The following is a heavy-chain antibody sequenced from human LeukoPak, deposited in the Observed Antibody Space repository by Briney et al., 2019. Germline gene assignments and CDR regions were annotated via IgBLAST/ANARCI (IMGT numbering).Heavy chain of an antibody. Sequence: ASVKVSCKASGYTFTGYYMHWVRQAPGQGLEWMGWINPNSGGTNYAQKFQGRVTMTRDTSISTAYMELSRPRSDDTAVYYCARGIAAAAWYYFDYWGQGTLVTVSS. CDR1: GYTFTGYY. CDR3: ARGIAAAAWYYFDY. J-gene: IGHJ4*02. CDR2: INPNSGGT. D-gene: IGHD6-13*01. V-gene: IGHV1-2*02.